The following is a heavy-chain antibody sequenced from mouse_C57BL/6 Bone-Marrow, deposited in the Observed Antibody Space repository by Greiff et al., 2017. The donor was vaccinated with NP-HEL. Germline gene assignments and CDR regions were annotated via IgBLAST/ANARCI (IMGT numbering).Heavy chain of an antibody. CDR2: INPNNGGT. V-gene: IGHV1-26*01. D-gene: IGHD2-2*01. CDR1: GYTFTDYY. Sequence: VQLHQSGPELVKPGASVKISCKASGYTFTDYYMNWVKQSHGKSLEWIGDINPNNGGTSYNQKFKGKATLTVDKSSSTAYMELRSLTSEDSAVYYCAPIYYGYDEFPYYAMDYWGQGTSVTVSS. CDR3: APIYYGYDEFPYYAMDY. J-gene: IGHJ4*01.